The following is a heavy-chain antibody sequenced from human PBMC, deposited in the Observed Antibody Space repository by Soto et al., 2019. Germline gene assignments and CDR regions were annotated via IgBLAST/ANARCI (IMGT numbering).Heavy chain of an antibody. CDR1: GGSISSSSYY. Sequence: QLHLQESGPGLVKPSETLSLTCTVSGGSISSSSYYWGWIRQPPGKGLEWIGSIYYSGSTYYNPSLKSRVTSSVDTSKNQFSLKLSSVAAADTAVYYCARRRGKNCSGGSCYFDYWGQGTLVTVSS. CDR3: ARRRGKNCSGGSCYFDY. D-gene: IGHD2-15*01. J-gene: IGHJ4*02. V-gene: IGHV4-39*01. CDR2: IYYSGST.